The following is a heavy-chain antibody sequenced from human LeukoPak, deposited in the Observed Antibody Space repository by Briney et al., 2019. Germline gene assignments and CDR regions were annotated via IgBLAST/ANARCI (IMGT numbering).Heavy chain of an antibody. CDR2: ISSSSSTI. CDR3: AKEQWLSNWFDP. D-gene: IGHD6-19*01. CDR1: GFTFSSYS. J-gene: IGHJ5*02. V-gene: IGHV3-48*01. Sequence: GGSLRLSCAASGFTFSSYSMNWVRQAPGKGLEWVSYISSSSSTIYYADSVKGRFTISRDNSKNTLYLQMNSLRAEDTAVYYCAKEQWLSNWFDPWGQGTLVTVSS.